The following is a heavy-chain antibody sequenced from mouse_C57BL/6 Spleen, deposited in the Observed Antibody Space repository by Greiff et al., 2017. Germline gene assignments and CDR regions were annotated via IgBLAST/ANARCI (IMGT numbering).Heavy chain of an antibody. CDR2: INPSTGGT. CDR3: ASPHYYGSSYEAMDY. Sequence: VHVKQSGPELVKPGASVKISCKASGYSFTGYYMNWVKQSPEKSLEWIGEINPSTGGTTYNQKFKAKATLTVDKSSSTAYMQLKSLTSEDSAVYYCASPHYYGSSYEAMDYWGQGTSVTVSS. V-gene: IGHV1-42*01. D-gene: IGHD1-1*01. CDR1: GYSFTGYY. J-gene: IGHJ4*01.